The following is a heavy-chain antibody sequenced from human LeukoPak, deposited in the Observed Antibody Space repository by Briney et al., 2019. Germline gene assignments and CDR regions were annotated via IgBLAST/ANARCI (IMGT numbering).Heavy chain of an antibody. CDR1: GFTFSSYW. Sequence: GGSLRLSCAASGFTFSSYWMSWVRQAPGKGLEWVSAISGSGGSTYYADSVKGRFTISRDNSKNTLYLQMNSLRAEDTAVYYCAKDVLRYFDWSAPYYMDVWGKGTTVTISS. J-gene: IGHJ6*03. D-gene: IGHD3-9*01. CDR3: AKDVLRYFDWSAPYYMDV. V-gene: IGHV3-23*01. CDR2: ISGSGGST.